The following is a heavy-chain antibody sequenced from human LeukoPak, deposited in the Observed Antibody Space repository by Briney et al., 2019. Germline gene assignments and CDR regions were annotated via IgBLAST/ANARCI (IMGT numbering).Heavy chain of an antibody. CDR1: GGSFSGYY. D-gene: IGHD3-10*01. V-gene: IGHV4-34*01. CDR3: ARDVGYLGSGDYDIPFDH. CDR2: INHSGST. Sequence: PSETLSLTCAVYGGSFSGYYWSWIRQPPGKGLEWIGEINHSGSTNYNPSLKSRVTISVDTSKNQFSLKLSSVTAADTAVYYCARDVGYLGSGDYDIPFDHWGQGTLVTVSS. J-gene: IGHJ4*02.